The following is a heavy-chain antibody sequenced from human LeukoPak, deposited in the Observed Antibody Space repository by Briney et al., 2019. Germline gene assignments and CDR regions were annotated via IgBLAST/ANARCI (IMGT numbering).Heavy chain of an antibody. CDR1: GFTFSSYG. CDR2: ISYDGSNK. Sequence: GGSLRLSCAASGFTFSSYGMHWVRQAPGKGLEWVAVISYDGSNKYYADSVKGRFTISRDNSKNTLYLQMNSLRAEDTAVYYCAKIAYYYDSSGSTGYWGQGTLVTVSS. CDR3: AKIAYYYDSSGSTGY. V-gene: IGHV3-30*18. J-gene: IGHJ4*02. D-gene: IGHD3-22*01.